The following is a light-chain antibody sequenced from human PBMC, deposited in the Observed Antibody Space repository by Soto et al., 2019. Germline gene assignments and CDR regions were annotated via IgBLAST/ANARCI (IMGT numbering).Light chain of an antibody. CDR2: EVN. J-gene: IGLJ2*01. CDR1: SRDVGGYNY. CDR3: SSYVSSSTLVV. V-gene: IGLV2-14*01. Sequence: QSALTQPASVSGSPGQSITISCTGTSRDVGGYNYVSWHQQHPGKAPKVIITEVNNRPSGVSNRFSGSKSGNTASLTISGLQAEDEADYYCSSYVSSSTLVVFGGGTKVTVL.